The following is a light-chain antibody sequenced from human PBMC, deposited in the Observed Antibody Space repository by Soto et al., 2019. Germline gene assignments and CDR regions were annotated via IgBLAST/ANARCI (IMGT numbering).Light chain of an antibody. CDR2: EAS. CDR3: QQTRSYPST. V-gene: IGKV1-9*01. CDR1: QDINSY. Sequence: QLTRSPSSRCASIGDRVTITFGASQDINSYLAWYQQKPGKAPNLLIYEASILQRGVPSRFSGSISGTDFTLTISSLQAEDFATYYCQQTRSYPSTFGGGTKVDIK. J-gene: IGKJ4*01.